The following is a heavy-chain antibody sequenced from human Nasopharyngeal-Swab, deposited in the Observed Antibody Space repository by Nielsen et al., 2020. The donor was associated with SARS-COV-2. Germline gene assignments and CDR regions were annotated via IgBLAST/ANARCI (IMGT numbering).Heavy chain of an antibody. V-gene: IGHV1-46*01. J-gene: IGHJ5*02. CDR3: ARDEGRGLLTGFLKNWFDP. CDR1: GYTFTSYY. D-gene: IGHD1-26*01. Sequence: SVKVSCKASGYTFTSYYMHWVRQAPGQGLEWMGIINPSGGSTSYAQKFQGRVTMTRDTSTSTVYMELSSLRSEDTAVYYCARDEGRGLLTGFLKNWFDPWGQGTLVTVSS. CDR2: INPSGGST.